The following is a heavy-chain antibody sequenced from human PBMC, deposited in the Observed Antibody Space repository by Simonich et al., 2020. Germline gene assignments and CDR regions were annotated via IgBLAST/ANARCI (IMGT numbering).Heavy chain of an antibody. Sequence: QVQLVQSGAEVKKPGASVKVSCKASGYTFTGYYMHWVRQAPGQGLGVRGWINPNSGGTNYAQKFQGRVTMTRETSISTAYMELSRLRSDDTAVYYCASSKRGYNWNDFDYWCQGTLVTVSS. V-gene: IGHV1-2*02. CDR2: INPNSGGT. D-gene: IGHD1-1*01. CDR1: GYTFTGYY. CDR3: ASSKRGYNWNDFDY. J-gene: IGHJ4*02.